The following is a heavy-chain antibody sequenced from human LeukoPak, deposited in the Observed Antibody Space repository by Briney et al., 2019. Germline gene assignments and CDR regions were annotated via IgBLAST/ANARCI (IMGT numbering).Heavy chain of an antibody. D-gene: IGHD2-2*01. J-gene: IGHJ5*02. CDR1: GYSISSGYY. CDR2: IYHSGST. V-gene: IGHV4-38-2*02. Sequence: SETLSLTCTVSGYSISSGYYWGWIRQPPGKGLEWIGSIYHSGSTYYNPSLKSRVTISVDTSKNQFSLKLSSVTAADTAVYYCARGYYSSTSCPNWFDPWGQGTLVTVSS. CDR3: ARGYYSSTSCPNWFDP.